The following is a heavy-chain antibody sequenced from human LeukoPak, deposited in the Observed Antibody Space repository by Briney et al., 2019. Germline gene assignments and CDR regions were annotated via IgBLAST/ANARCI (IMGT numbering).Heavy chain of an antibody. Sequence: SETLSLTCTVSGGSIISYYWSWIRQPPGKGLEWIGYIYYSGSTNYNPSLKSRVTISVDTSKDQFSLKLSSVTAADTAVYYCARNRGVCSGGSCYSYWFDPWGQGTLVTVSS. CDR3: ARNRGVCSGGSCYSYWFDP. CDR1: GGSIISYY. J-gene: IGHJ5*02. CDR2: IYYSGST. D-gene: IGHD2-15*01. V-gene: IGHV4-59*01.